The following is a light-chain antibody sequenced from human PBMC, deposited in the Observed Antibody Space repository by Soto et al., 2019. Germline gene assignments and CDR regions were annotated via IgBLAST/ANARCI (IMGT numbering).Light chain of an antibody. V-gene: IGKV3-11*01. CDR2: DAS. CDR3: QQRSNWLT. J-gene: IGKJ4*01. Sequence: EIVLTQSPATLSLSPGERDTLSCRASQSVSNYLAWYQQKPGQAPRLLIYDASSRATGIPARFSGIGSGTDFTLTISSLEPEDLAVYYCQQRSNWLTFGGGTKVEIK. CDR1: QSVSNY.